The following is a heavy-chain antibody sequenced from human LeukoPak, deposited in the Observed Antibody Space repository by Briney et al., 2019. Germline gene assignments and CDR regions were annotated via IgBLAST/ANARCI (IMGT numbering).Heavy chain of an antibody. CDR1: GFTFSSYS. V-gene: IGHV3-21*01. J-gene: IGHJ4*02. D-gene: IGHD5-24*01. CDR3: ARDLRDGYTIDY. Sequence: GGSLRLSCAASGFTFSSYSMNWVRQAPGKGLEWVSSISSSSSYIYYADSVKGRLTISRDNAKNSLYLQMNSLRAEDTAVYYCARDLRDGYTIDYWGQGTLVTVSS. CDR2: ISSSSSYI.